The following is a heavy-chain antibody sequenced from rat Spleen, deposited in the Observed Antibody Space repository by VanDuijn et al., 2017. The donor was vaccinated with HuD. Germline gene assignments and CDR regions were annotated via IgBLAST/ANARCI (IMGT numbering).Heavy chain of an antibody. CDR2: ITNAAGKV. CDR3: ATQHYGSPGGFAY. CDR1: GFTFRNYG. D-gene: IGHD1-3*01. J-gene: IGHJ3*01. Sequence: EVQLVESGGGLVQPGRSLKLSCAASGFTFRNYGMTWVRQAPTKGLEWVASITNAAGKVYYPDSVKGRFTISRDNAKSTLYLQMDSLRSEDAATYYCATQHYGSPGGFAYWGQGTLVTVSS. V-gene: IGHV5-29*01.